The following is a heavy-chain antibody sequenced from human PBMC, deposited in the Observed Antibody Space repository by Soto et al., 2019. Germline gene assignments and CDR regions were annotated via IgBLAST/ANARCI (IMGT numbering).Heavy chain of an antibody. CDR3: AICRDGYNPFDY. CDR2: ISSSGSTI. Sequence: PGGSLRLSCAASGFTFSSYEMNWVRQAPGKGLEWVSYISSSGSTIYYADSVKGRFTISRDNAKNSLYLQMNSLRAEDTAVYYCAICRDGYNPFDYWGQGTLVTVSS. D-gene: IGHD5-12*01. CDR1: GFTFSSYE. V-gene: IGHV3-48*03. J-gene: IGHJ4*02.